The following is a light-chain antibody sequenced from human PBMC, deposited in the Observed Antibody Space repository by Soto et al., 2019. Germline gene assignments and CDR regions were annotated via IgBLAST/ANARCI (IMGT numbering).Light chain of an antibody. J-gene: IGKJ2*01. V-gene: IGKV1-39*01. CDR3: QQSYISPYT. CDR1: QTFSSY. CDR2: AAS. Sequence: DIQMTQSPSSLSASVGDRVTITCRASQTFSSYLNWYQHKPGKAPKLLIYAASSFQSGVPSRFSGSGSGTDFTLTISSLQPEDFATYYCQQSYISPYTFGQGTKLEI.